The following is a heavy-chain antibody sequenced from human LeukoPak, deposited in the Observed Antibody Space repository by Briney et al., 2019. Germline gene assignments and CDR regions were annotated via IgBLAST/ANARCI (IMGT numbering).Heavy chain of an antibody. CDR1: GGSISSSNW. D-gene: IGHD3-10*01. Sequence: SGTLSLTCAVSGGSISSSNWWSCVRHPPLKGLAWIGEIYHSGSTNYNPSLKSRVTISVDKSKNQFSLKLSSVTAADTAVYYCASKALWFGELLSPSHFDYWGQGTLVTVSS. CDR2: IYHSGST. J-gene: IGHJ4*02. V-gene: IGHV4-4*02. CDR3: ASKALWFGELLSPSHFDY.